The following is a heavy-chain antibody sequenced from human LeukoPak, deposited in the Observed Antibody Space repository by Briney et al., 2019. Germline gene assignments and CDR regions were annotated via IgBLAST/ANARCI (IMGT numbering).Heavy chain of an antibody. J-gene: IGHJ4*02. CDR2: INHSGRT. D-gene: IGHD1-26*01. CDR1: GGSFSGYY. V-gene: IGHV4-34*01. CDR3: AREEGATNYDY. Sequence: SETLSLTCAVYGGSFSGYYWSWIRQSPGKGLEWIGEINHSGRTNYNPSLKSRVTISIDTSKNQFSLKLSSVTAADTAVYYCAREEGATNYDYWGQGTLVTVSS.